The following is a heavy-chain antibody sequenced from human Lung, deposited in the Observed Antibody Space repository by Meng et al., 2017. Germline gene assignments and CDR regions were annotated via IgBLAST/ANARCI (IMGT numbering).Heavy chain of an antibody. J-gene: IGHJ5*02. CDR3: VRGGQDQAYYDFWSGPFDP. CDR2: IYHSGGT. V-gene: IGHV4-4*03. Sequence: GHGGVTPLGPLSPPCAVFCGSLSSRNWWSWVRQSPRKGLEWIGEIYHSGGTNYNPSLESRVTISLDKSQNHFSLKVKSVTAADTAVYYCVRGGQDQAYYDFWSGPFDPWGQGTLVTVSS. CDR1: CGSLSSRNW. D-gene: IGHD3-3*01.